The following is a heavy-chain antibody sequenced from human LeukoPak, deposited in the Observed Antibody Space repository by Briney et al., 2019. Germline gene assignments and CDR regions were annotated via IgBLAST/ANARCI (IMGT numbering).Heavy chain of an antibody. D-gene: IGHD2-8*02. V-gene: IGHV3-23*01. CDR1: GFTFSSYA. J-gene: IGHJ3*02. Sequence: GGSLRLSCAASGFTFSSYAMSWVRQAPGKGLEWVSAISGSGGSTYYADSVKGRFTVSRDNSKNTLYLQMNSLRADDTAVYYCAKARSTGGVFDIWGQGTMVTVSS. CDR2: ISGSGGST. CDR3: AKARSTGGVFDI.